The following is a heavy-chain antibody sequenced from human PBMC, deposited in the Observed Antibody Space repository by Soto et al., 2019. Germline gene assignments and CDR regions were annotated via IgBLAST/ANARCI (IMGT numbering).Heavy chain of an antibody. V-gene: IGHV3-23*01. D-gene: IGHD2-21*02. Sequence: EVQLLESGGGLAQPGGSLRLSCAASAFTFSSYAMSWVRQAPGKGLEWVSAVSGSGDSTYYADSVKGRFTISRDNSKNTLYLQWNSLRAEDTAVDYCAKGRASDCPGCTQDYWGQGTLVTVSS. CDR1: AFTFSSYA. CDR2: VSGSGDST. CDR3: AKGRASDCPGCTQDY. J-gene: IGHJ4*02.